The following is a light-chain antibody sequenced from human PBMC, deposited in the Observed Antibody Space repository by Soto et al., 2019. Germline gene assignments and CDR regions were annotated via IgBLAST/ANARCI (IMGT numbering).Light chain of an antibody. CDR2: DVT. CDR3: SSYTRSSTLNV. J-gene: IGLJ1*01. CDR1: SSDVGDNNY. Sequence: QSVLTQPASVSGSPGQSITISCTGTSSDVGDNNYVSWYQQHPGKAPKLMIYDVTHRPSGISNRFSGSKSGNTASLTISGLQAEDEADYYCSSYTRSSTLNVFGSGTKLTVL. V-gene: IGLV2-14*01.